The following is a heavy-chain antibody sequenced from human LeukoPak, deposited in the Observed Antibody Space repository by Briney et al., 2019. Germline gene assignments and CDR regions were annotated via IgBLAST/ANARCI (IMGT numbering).Heavy chain of an antibody. Sequence: GGSLRLSCAVSGFTVSGNYMSWVRQAPGKGLEWVSLIYSGGTTYYADSVKARFTISRDNSKNTLYLQMNSLRAEDTAVYYCARRAGGYSHPYDYWGQGILVTVSS. CDR3: ARRAGGYSHPYDY. CDR2: IYSGGTT. V-gene: IGHV3-53*01. D-gene: IGHD4-23*01. CDR1: GFTVSGNY. J-gene: IGHJ4*02.